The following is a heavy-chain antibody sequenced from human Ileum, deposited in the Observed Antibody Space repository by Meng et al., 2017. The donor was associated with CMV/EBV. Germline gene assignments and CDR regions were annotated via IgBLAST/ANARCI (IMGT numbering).Heavy chain of an antibody. D-gene: IGHD6-19*01. J-gene: IGHJ4*02. CDR1: GFTFSTYE. CDR2: ISSSGSPI. Sequence: GGSLRLSCAGSGFTFSTYEMNWVRQAPGKGLGWISYISSSGSPIYIADSVKGRFTIARDNAKSSLYLQRNSLRDEDTAVYDCARGRWLRVNFDLWGQGTLVTVSS. V-gene: IGHV3-48*03. CDR3: ARGRWLRVNFDL.